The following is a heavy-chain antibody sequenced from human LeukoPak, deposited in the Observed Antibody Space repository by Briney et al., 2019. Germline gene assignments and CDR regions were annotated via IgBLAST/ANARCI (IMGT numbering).Heavy chain of an antibody. CDR1: GFTFSSYA. CDR2: ISGSGGST. Sequence: PGGSLRLSCAASGFTFSSYAMSWVRQAPGKGLEWVSAISGSGGSTYYADSVKGRFTISRDNSKNTLYLQMNSLRAEDTAVYYCARDPPKLLWFGEGAFDIWGQGTMVTVSS. J-gene: IGHJ3*02. D-gene: IGHD3-10*01. CDR3: ARDPPKLLWFGEGAFDI. V-gene: IGHV3-23*01.